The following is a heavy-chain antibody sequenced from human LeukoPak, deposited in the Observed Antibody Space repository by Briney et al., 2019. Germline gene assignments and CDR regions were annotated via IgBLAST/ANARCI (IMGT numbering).Heavy chain of an antibody. Sequence: GGSLRLSCAASGFTFSSYAMSWVRQAPGKGLEWVLAISGGGGSTYYADSVKGRFTISRDNSKNALYLQMNSLRAEDTAVYYCAKGRGSVVPARPDYWGQGTLVTVSS. CDR2: ISGGGGST. CDR3: AKGRGSVVPARPDY. J-gene: IGHJ4*02. D-gene: IGHD2-2*01. V-gene: IGHV3-23*01. CDR1: GFTFSSYA.